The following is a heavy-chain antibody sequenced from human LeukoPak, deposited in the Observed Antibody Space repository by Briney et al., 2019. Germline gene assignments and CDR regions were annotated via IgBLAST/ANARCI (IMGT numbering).Heavy chain of an antibody. CDR2: INWNGGST. CDR3: ARDFFPRIAVAGTPPVVY. D-gene: IGHD6-19*01. Sequence: GGSLRLSCATSGFTFDDYGMSWVRQAPGKGLEWVSGINWNGGSTGYADSVKGRFTISRDNAKNSLYLQMNSLRAEETALYYCARDFFPRIAVAGTPPVVYRGQGTLVTGSS. CDR1: GFTFDDYG. J-gene: IGHJ4*02. V-gene: IGHV3-20*04.